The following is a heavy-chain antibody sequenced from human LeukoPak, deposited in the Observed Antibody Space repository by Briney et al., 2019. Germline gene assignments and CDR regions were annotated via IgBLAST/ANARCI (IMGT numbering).Heavy chain of an antibody. Sequence: GASVKVSCKASGYIFTDYDINWVRQATGQGLEWMGWTNPLSGYTGSAQKFQGRVTMTRDTSISTAYLELSSLRSDDTAVYYCARGNRLYSSSWSSLPFDIWGQGTMVTVSS. J-gene: IGHJ3*02. D-gene: IGHD6-13*01. V-gene: IGHV1-8*01. CDR1: GYIFTDYD. CDR3: ARGNRLYSSSWSSLPFDI. CDR2: TNPLSGYT.